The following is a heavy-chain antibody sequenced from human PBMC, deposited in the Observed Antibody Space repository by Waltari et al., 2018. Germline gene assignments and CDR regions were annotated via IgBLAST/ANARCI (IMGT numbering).Heavy chain of an antibody. CDR2: IYHSGST. CDR3: ARDNWNDY. CDR1: GYSISRGYY. J-gene: IGHJ4*02. Sequence: QVQLQESGPGLVKPSETLSLTCAVSGYSISRGYYWGWIRQPPGKGLEWIGSIYHSGSTYYNPSLKSRVTISVDTSKNQFSLKLSSVTAADTAVYYCARDNWNDYWGQGTLVTVSS. V-gene: IGHV4-38-2*02. D-gene: IGHD1-20*01.